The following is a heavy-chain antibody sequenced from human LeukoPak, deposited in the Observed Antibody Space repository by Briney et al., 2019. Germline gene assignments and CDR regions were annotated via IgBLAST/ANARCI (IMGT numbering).Heavy chain of an antibody. CDR2: ISYDGSNK. V-gene: IGHV3-30*18. CDR3: AKDFEGFCGGDCYSMDF. Sequence: GRSLRVSCAASGFTFSSFGMHWVRQAPGKGLEWVALISYDGSNKYYADSVRGRFTISRDNSKNTLYLQMNSLRPEDTAVYYCAKDFEGFCGGDCYSMDFWGQGTLATVSS. CDR1: GFTFSSFG. J-gene: IGHJ4*02. D-gene: IGHD2-21*02.